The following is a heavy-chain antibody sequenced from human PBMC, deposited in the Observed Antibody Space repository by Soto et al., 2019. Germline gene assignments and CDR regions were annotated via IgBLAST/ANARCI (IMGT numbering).Heavy chain of an antibody. V-gene: IGHV3-23*01. D-gene: IGHD3-10*01. CDR2: MIGSGGST. CDR3: VTTSKYGLETYPPPQY. J-gene: IGHJ1*01. CDR1: GFTFINNA. Sequence: GSLRLSCAASGFTFINNAMSWVRHAPGKGLEWVSGMIGSGGSTYYTDSVKGRFTISRDNYKNILDLQMNSLRADDTAVYYCVTTSKYGLETYPPPQYWGQGTLVTVSS.